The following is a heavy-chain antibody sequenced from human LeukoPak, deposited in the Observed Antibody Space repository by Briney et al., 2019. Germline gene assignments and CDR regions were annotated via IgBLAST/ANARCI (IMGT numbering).Heavy chain of an antibody. J-gene: IGHJ4*02. CDR1: GFTFSSCS. CDR3: AREEGEGFDY. V-gene: IGHV3-21*01. D-gene: IGHD3-16*01. Sequence: GGSLRLSCAASGFTFSSCSMNWVRQPPGKGLEWVSSIGGSSSSIYYADSVRGRFTISRDNAKNSLYLQMNSLGAEDTAVYYCAREEGEGFDYWGQGTLVTVSS. CDR2: IGGSSSSI.